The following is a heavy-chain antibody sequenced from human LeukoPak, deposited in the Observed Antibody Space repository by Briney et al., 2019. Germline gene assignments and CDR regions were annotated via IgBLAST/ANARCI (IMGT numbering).Heavy chain of an antibody. V-gene: IGHV1-69*04. D-gene: IGHD6-13*01. CDR3: ARDRAAAGTDAFDI. CDR2: IIPILGIA. Sequence: SVKVSCKASGGTFSSYAISWVRQAPGQGLEWMGRIIPILGIANYAQKFQGRVTITADKSTSTAYMELSSLRSEDTAVYYCARDRAAAGTDAFDIWGQGTMVTVS. CDR1: GGTFSSYA. J-gene: IGHJ3*02.